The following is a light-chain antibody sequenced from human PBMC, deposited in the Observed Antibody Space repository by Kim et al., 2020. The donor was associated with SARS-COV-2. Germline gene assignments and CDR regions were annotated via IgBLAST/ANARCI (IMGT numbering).Light chain of an antibody. Sequence: EIVMTQSPPTLSVSPGEGATLSCRASQSVSSNLAWYQQKRGQAPRLLIYGASTRATGIPARFSGSGSGTEFTLTISSLQSEDFAVYFCQQYNNWPYTFGQGTKLEI. CDR1: QSVSSN. CDR2: GAS. V-gene: IGKV3-15*01. CDR3: QQYNNWPYT. J-gene: IGKJ2*01.